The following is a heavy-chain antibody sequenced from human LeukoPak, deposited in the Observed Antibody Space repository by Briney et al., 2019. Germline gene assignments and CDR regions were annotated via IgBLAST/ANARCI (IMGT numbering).Heavy chain of an antibody. Sequence: PSETLSLTCAVYGGSFSGYYWSWIRQPPGKGLEWIGEINHSGSTNYNPSLKSRVTISVDTSKNQFSLKLSSVTAADTAVYYCARGPERELFSPFDYWGQGPLLTVSS. CDR1: GGSFSGYY. CDR3: ARGPERELFSPFDY. D-gene: IGHD3-10*01. J-gene: IGHJ4*02. V-gene: IGHV4-34*01. CDR2: INHSGST.